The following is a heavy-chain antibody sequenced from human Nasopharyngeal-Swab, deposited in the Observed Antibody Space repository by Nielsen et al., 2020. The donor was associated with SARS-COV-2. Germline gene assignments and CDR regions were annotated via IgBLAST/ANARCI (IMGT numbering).Heavy chain of an antibody. Sequence: GGSLRLSCAASGFTFSSYAMSWVRQAPGKGLEWVSAISGSGGSTYYADSVKGRFTISRDNSKNTLYLQMNSLRAEDTAVYYCARRVVAAPYYFDCWGQGTLVTVSS. CDR2: ISGSGGST. V-gene: IGHV3-23*01. CDR1: GFTFSSYA. CDR3: ARRVVAAPYYFDC. D-gene: IGHD3-22*01. J-gene: IGHJ4*02.